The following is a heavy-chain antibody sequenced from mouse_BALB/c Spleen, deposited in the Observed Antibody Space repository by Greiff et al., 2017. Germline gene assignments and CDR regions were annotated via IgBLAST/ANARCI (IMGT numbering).Heavy chain of an antibody. J-gene: IGHJ3*01. CDR1: GFTFSSYA. V-gene: IGHV5-9-4*01. D-gene: IGHD1-1*01. Sequence: EVNVVESGGGLVKPGGSLKLSCAASGFTFSSYAMSWVRQSPEKRLEWVAEISSGGSYTYYPDTVTGRFTISRDNAKNTLYLEMSSLRSEDTAMYYCARDEFGGSSWFAYWGQGTLVTVSA. CDR2: ISSGGSYT. CDR3: ARDEFGGSSWFAY.